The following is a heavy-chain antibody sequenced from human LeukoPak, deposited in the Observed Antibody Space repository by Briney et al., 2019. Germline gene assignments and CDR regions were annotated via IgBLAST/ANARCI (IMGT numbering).Heavy chain of an antibody. CDR1: GFTFTNYW. V-gene: IGHV3-7*04. D-gene: IGHD3-10*01. CDR2: IKQDGGEK. Sequence: GGSLRLTSAASGFTFTNYWAGWVRQAPGRGLEWVANIKQDGGEKHYVDSVKGRFTISRDNAENSLYLQMNSLRAEDTAVYYCARQQDYDGSGSTVFDDWGQVTLVIVSS. J-gene: IGHJ4*02. CDR3: ARQQDYDGSGSTVFDD.